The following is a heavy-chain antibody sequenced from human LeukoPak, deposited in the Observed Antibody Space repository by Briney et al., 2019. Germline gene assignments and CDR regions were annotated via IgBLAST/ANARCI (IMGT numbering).Heavy chain of an antibody. V-gene: IGHV4-61*01. Sequence: SETLSLTCTVSGGSISSSSYYWSWIRQPPGKGLEWIGYIYYSGSTNYNPSLKSRVTISVDTSKNQFSLKLSSVTAADTAVYYCARAKVVLGSSWYGDAFDIWGQGTMVTVSS. CDR1: GGSISSSSYY. J-gene: IGHJ3*02. CDR2: IYYSGST. CDR3: ARAKVVLGSSWYGDAFDI. D-gene: IGHD6-13*01.